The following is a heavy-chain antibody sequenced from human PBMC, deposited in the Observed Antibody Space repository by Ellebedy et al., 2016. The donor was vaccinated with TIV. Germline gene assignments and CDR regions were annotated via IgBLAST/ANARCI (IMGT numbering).Heavy chain of an antibody. V-gene: IGHV4-61*05. CDR3: ARGDRVAGGLYYFDY. CDR1: GGSISSSSYY. D-gene: IGHD6-19*01. CDR2: IYYSGST. Sequence: SETLSLTCTVSGGSISSSSYYWSWIRQPPGKGLEWIGYIYYSGSTNYNPSLKSRVTISVDTSKNQFSLKLSSVTAADTAVYYCARGDRVAGGLYYFDYWGQGTLVTVSS. J-gene: IGHJ4*02.